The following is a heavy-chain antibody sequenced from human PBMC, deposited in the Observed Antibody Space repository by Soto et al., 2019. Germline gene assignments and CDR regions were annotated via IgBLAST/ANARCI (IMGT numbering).Heavy chain of an antibody. Sequence: ASVKVSCKASGYTFTNNSIHWVRQAPGHGLEWKGVINPRDLRTTYAQRFQGRVTMTTDTSTSTVYMQLSSLRSEDTAMYYRGISLFIAVDSRGWWANYFDRWGQGTLVTVSS. D-gene: IGHD6-19*01. J-gene: IGHJ4*02. V-gene: IGHV1-46*01. CDR1: GYTFTNNS. CDR3: GISLFIAVDSRGWWANYFDR. CDR2: INPRDLRT.